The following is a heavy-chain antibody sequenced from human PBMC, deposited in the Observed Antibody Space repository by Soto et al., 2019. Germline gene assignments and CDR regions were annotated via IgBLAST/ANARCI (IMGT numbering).Heavy chain of an antibody. V-gene: IGHV3-30-3*01. CDR1: GFTFSSYA. D-gene: IGHD6-6*01. CDR2: ISYDGSNK. J-gene: IGHJ5*02. Sequence: QVQLVESGGGVVQPGRSLRLSCAASGFTFSSYAMHWVRQAPGKGLEWVAVISYDGSNKYYADSVKGRFTISRDNSKNTLYLQMNSLRAEDTAVYYCARASLHSSSGWWFDPWGQGTLVTVSS. CDR3: ARASLHSSSGWWFDP.